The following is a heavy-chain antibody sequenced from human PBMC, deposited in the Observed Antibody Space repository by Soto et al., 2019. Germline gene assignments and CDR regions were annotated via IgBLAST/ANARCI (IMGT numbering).Heavy chain of an antibody. CDR1: GGSITSTSYY. V-gene: IGHV4-39*01. CDR2: IYYSGST. J-gene: IGHJ6*02. D-gene: IGHD3-22*01. Sequence: SDTLSLTCTVSGGSITSTSYYWVWIGQPPGKGLEWIGSIYYSGSTYYNPSLKSRVTISVDTSKNQFSLKLSSVAAADTAVYYCARRLYYDSSGFEGGGMDVWGQGTTVT. CDR3: ARRLYYDSSGFEGGGMDV.